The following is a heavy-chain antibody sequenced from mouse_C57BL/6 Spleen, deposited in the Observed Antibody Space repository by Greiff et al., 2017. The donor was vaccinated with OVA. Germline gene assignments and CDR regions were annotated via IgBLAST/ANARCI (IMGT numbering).Heavy chain of an antibody. CDR1: GFTFSSYA. CDR3: AREGCDYDYAFAY. CDR2: ISDGGSYT. J-gene: IGHJ3*01. V-gene: IGHV5-4*01. D-gene: IGHD2-4*01. Sequence: EVKLVESGGGLVKPGGSLKLSCAASGFTFSSYAMSWVRQTPEKRLEWVATISDGGSYTCYPDNVKGRFTISRDNAKNNLYLQMSHLKSEDTAMYYCAREGCDYDYAFAYWGQGTLVTVSA.